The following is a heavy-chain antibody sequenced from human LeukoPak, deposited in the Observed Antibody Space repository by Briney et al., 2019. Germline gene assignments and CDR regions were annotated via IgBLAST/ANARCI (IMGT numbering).Heavy chain of an antibody. CDR3: AKAPHPMIVVVPHHFDY. D-gene: IGHD3-22*01. J-gene: IGHJ4*02. Sequence: GGSLRLSCAASGFTFSSYAMSWVRQAPGKGLEWVSAISGSGGSTYYADSVKGRFTISRDNSKNTLYLQMNSLRAEDTAVYYCAKAPHPMIVVVPHHFDYWGQGTLVTVSS. V-gene: IGHV3-23*01. CDR1: GFTFSSYA. CDR2: ISGSGGST.